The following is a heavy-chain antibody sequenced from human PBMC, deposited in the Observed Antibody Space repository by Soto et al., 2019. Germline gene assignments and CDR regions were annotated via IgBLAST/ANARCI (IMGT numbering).Heavy chain of an antibody. CDR3: ARVESCSGGSCWDPTFDY. J-gene: IGHJ4*02. Sequence: SETLSLTCAVSSGSISSSNWWSWVRQPPGKGLEWIGEIYHSGSTNYNPSLKSRVTISVDKSKNQFSLKLSSVTAADTAVYYCARVESCSGGSCWDPTFDYWGQGTLVTVSS. D-gene: IGHD2-15*01. CDR2: IYHSGST. CDR1: SGSISSSNW. V-gene: IGHV4-4*02.